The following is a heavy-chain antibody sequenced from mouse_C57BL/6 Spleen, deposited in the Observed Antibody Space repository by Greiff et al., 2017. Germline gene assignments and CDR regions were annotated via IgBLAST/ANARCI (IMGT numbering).Heavy chain of an antibody. CDR1: GYTFTSYW. V-gene: IGHV1-69*01. Sequence: QVQLQQPGAELVLPGASVTLSCKASGYTFTSYWMHWVKQRPGQGLEWIGEIDPSDSYTNYNQKFHSKSTLTVDKSSSTAYMQLSSLTSEDSAVYYCATLNYCSRFAYWGQGTLVTVSA. CDR2: IDPSDSYT. CDR3: ATLNYCSRFAY. D-gene: IGHD1-1*01. J-gene: IGHJ3*01.